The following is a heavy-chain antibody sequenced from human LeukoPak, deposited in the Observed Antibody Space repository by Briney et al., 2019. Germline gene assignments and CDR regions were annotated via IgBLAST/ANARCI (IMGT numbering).Heavy chain of an antibody. CDR1: GYTFTSYA. Sequence: GASVKVSCKASGYTFTSYAMHWVRQAPGQGLEWMGWLNPNSGNTHYSQKFQGRVTMTRDTSISTAYMELSRLKSDDTAVYFCAIEGQAAAAYYFDDWGQGTLVTVSS. J-gene: IGHJ4*02. CDR2: LNPNSGNT. D-gene: IGHD6-13*01. CDR3: AIEGQAAAAYYFDD. V-gene: IGHV1-2*02.